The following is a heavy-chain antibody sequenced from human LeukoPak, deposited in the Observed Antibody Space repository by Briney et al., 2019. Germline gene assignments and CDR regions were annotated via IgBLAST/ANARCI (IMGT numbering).Heavy chain of an antibody. CDR3: ARGGPRYYGSGNSLDY. Sequence: SQTLSLTCTVSGGSISSGDYYWSWIRQPPGKGLEWIGYIYYSGSTYYNPSLKSRVTISVDTSKNQFSLKLSSVTAADTAVYYCARGGPRYYGSGNSLDYWGQGTLVTVSS. J-gene: IGHJ4*02. V-gene: IGHV4-30-4*01. D-gene: IGHD3-10*01. CDR2: IYYSGST. CDR1: GGSISSGDYY.